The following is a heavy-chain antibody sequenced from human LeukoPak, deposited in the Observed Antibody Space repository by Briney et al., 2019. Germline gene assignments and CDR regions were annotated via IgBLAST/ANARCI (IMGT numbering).Heavy chain of an antibody. J-gene: IGHJ3*02. Sequence: ASVKVSCKASGYTFTSYDINWVRQATGQGLEWMGWMNPNSGNTGYAQKFQGSVTITRNTSISTAYMELSSLRSEDTAVYYCAREGRYYDDAFDIWGQGTMVTVSS. CDR3: AREGRYYDDAFDI. V-gene: IGHV1-8*03. D-gene: IGHD3-22*01. CDR1: GYTFTSYD. CDR2: MNPNSGNT.